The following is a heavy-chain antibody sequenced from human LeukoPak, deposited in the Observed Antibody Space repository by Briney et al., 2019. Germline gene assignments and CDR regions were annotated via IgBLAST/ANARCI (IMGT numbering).Heavy chain of an antibody. CDR3: ARDKWEPRYAFDI. CDR2: INHSGST. CDR1: GGSFSGYY. D-gene: IGHD1-26*01. Sequence: SETLSLTCAVYGGSFSGYYWSWIRQPPGKGLEWIGEINHSGSTNYNPSLKSRVTISVDTSKNQFSLKLSSVTAADTAVYYCARDKWEPRYAFDIWGQGTMVTVTS. J-gene: IGHJ3*02. V-gene: IGHV4-34*01.